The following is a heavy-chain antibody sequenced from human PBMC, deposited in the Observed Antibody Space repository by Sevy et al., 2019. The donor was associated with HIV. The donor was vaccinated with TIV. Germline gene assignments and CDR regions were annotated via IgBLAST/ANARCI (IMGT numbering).Heavy chain of an antibody. CDR3: ARAQYCSSTSCYTGYYYYYGMDV. Sequence: ASVKVYCKASGGTFSSYAISWVRQAPGQGLEWMGGIIPIFGTANNAQKFQGRVTITADVSTSTAYMELSSLRSEDTAVYYCARAQYCSSTSCYTGYYYYYGMDVWGQWTTVTVSS. D-gene: IGHD2-2*02. CDR1: GGTFSSYA. V-gene: IGHV1-69*13. J-gene: IGHJ6*02. CDR2: IIPIFGTA.